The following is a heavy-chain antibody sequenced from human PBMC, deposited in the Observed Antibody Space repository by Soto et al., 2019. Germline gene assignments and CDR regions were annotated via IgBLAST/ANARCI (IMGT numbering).Heavy chain of an antibody. J-gene: IGHJ4*02. CDR1: GFTFRTYS. CDR2: ISSGSSTL. Sequence: PGGSLRLSCTASGFTFRTYSMNWVRQTPGKGLEWGSYISSGSSTLYYADSVKGRFTISRDNDKNSLFLQMTSLRDEDTAVYYCARVHLDWRFYFGSRGRVAVFTVAP. CDR3: ARVHLDWRFYFGS. D-gene: IGHD3-3*01. V-gene: IGHV3-48*02.